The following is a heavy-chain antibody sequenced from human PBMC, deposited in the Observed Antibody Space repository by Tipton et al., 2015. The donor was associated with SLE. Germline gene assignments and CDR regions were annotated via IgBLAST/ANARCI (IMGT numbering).Heavy chain of an antibody. CDR2: ISGSGLSS. Sequence: SLRLSCRGSGFTFRSYAINWVRQTPGKGLEWVSGISGSGLSSYYADSVKGRFTISSDNSKEIVYLQMNSLRAEDTAVYYCARGLCSGGSCYSGTPFFDYWGQGTLVTVSS. J-gene: IGHJ4*02. CDR3: ARGLCSGGSCYSGTPFFDY. V-gene: IGHV3-23*01. D-gene: IGHD2-15*01. CDR1: GFTFRSYA.